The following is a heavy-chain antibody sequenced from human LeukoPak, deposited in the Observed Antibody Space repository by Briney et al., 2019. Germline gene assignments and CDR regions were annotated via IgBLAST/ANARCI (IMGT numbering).Heavy chain of an antibody. CDR3: TTRRLYCTSSTCSRSQVGH. CDR2: IKGKADGGKT. V-gene: IGHV3-15*01. CDR1: GITFSNAR. Sequence: GSSLRLSCAASGITFSNARIIWVRPAPGKGLEWVGRIKGKADGGKTDYAAPVRGRFTISRDDSKNTLSLQMTSLNTEDTAVYYCTTRRLYCTSSTCSRSQVGHWGQGALVTVSS. D-gene: IGHD2-2*01. J-gene: IGHJ4*02.